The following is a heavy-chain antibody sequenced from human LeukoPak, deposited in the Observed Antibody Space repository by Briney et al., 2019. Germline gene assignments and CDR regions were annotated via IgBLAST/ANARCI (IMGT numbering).Heavy chain of an antibody. J-gene: IGHJ6*04. CDR1: GFTFSSYA. V-gene: IGHV3-64D*06. D-gene: IGHD6-19*01. Sequence: PGGPLRLSCSASGFTFSSYAMHWVRQAPGKGLEYVSAISSNGGSTYYADSVKGRFTISRDNSKNTLYLQMSSLRAEDTAVYYCVKATSGRLIDYYYGMDVWGKGTTVTVSS. CDR2: ISSNGGST. CDR3: VKATSGRLIDYYYGMDV.